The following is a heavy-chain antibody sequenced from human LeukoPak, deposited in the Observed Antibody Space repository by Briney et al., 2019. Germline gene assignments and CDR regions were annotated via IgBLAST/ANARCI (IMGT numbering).Heavy chain of an antibody. Sequence: ASVKVSCKASGYTFTGYYMHWVRQAPGQGLEWMGWINPNSGGTNYAQKFQGRVTMTRDTSISTAYVELCRLRSDDTAVYYCAVVTIFGVVNWFDPWGQGTLVTVSS. J-gene: IGHJ5*02. D-gene: IGHD3-3*01. V-gene: IGHV1-2*02. CDR3: AVVTIFGVVNWFDP. CDR2: INPNSGGT. CDR1: GYTFTGYY.